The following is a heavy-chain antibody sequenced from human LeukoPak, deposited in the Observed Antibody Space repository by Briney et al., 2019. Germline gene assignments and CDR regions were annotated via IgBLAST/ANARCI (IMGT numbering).Heavy chain of an antibody. Sequence: ASVKVSCKASGYTFTGYCMHWVRQAPGQGLEWMGWINPKSGGTNYAQKFQGRVTMTRDTSISTAYMELSRLRSDDTAVYYCARDSSGSYPQDFDYWGQGTLVTVSS. CDR3: ARDSSGSYPQDFDY. V-gene: IGHV1-2*02. CDR1: GYTFTGYC. D-gene: IGHD1-26*01. J-gene: IGHJ4*02. CDR2: INPKSGGT.